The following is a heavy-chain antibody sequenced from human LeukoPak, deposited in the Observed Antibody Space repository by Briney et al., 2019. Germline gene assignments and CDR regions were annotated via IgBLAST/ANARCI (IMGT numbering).Heavy chain of an antibody. CDR1: GFTFSSYG. Sequence: GGSLRLSCAASGFTFSSYGMHWVRQAPGKGLEWVAVISYDGSNKYYADSVKGRFTISRDNSKNTLYLQMNSLRAEDTAVYYCAKDERIAAAGMFDYWGQGTLVTVSS. CDR3: AKDERIAAAGMFDY. D-gene: IGHD6-13*01. V-gene: IGHV3-30*18. J-gene: IGHJ4*02. CDR2: ISYDGSNK.